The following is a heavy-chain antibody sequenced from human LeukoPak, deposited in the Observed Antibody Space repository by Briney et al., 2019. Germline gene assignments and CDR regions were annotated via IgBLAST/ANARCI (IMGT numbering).Heavy chain of an antibody. Sequence: GGSLRLSCVASGFTFSSYEMNWVRQTPGKGLEWVAYISSSGRNAYYADPVRGRFTISRDNAKNSLYLQMNSLRAEDTAVYYCAREVRYFALCDYWGQGTLVTVSS. V-gene: IGHV3-48*03. CDR3: AREVRYFALCDY. CDR2: ISSSGRNA. J-gene: IGHJ4*02. CDR1: GFTFSSYE. D-gene: IGHD3-9*01.